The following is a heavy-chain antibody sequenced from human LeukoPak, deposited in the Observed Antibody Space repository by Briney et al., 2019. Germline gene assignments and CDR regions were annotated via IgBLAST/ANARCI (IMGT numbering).Heavy chain of an antibody. D-gene: IGHD6-19*01. CDR2: ISGSGGST. CDR1: GFTFSSYG. CDR3: AKDSHAGSGWYGY. J-gene: IGHJ4*02. V-gene: IGHV3-23*01. Sequence: GGSLRLSCAASGFTFSSYGMSWVRQAPGKGLEWVSAISGSGGSTYYADSVKGRFTISRDNSKNTLYLQMNSLRAEDTAVYYCAKDSHAGSGWYGYWGQGTLVTVSS.